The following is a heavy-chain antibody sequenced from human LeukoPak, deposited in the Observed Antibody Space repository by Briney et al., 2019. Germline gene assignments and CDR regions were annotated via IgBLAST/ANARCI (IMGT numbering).Heavy chain of an antibody. Sequence: PSETLSLTCTVSGGSLSSSSYYWGWIRQPPGKGLEWIGSIYYSGSTYYNPSLKSRVTISVDTSKNQFSLKLSSVTAADTAVYYCAGEWIQLWGGGYWGQGTLVTVSS. V-gene: IGHV4-39*07. CDR2: IYYSGST. CDR3: AGEWIQLWGGGY. D-gene: IGHD5-18*01. J-gene: IGHJ4*02. CDR1: GGSLSSSSYY.